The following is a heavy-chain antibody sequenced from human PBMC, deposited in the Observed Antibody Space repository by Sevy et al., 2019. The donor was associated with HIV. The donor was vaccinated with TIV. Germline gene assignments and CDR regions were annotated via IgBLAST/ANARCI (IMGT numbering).Heavy chain of an antibody. CDR2: ISHSDGST. Sequence: GGSLRLSCAASGFTFNSYDMSWVRQAPGKGLEWVSTISHSDGSTYYAHSVKGRFTISRDNSKNTLYLQMNSLRDEDTAVYYCAKEGYFYYVDVWGKGTTVTVSS. CDR3: AKEGYFYYVDV. J-gene: IGHJ6*03. V-gene: IGHV3-23*01. CDR1: GFTFNSYD.